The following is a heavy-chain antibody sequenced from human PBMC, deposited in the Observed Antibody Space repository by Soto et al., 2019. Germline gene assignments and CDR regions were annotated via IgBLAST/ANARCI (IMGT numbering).Heavy chain of an antibody. V-gene: IGHV4-30-4*01. CDR1: GGSISSGDYY. D-gene: IGHD6-13*01. CDR3: VRVIFSSSWYLNGMDF. Sequence: SETLSLTCTVSGGSISSGDYYWSWIRQPPGKGLEWIGYIYYSGSTYYNPSLKSRVTISVDTSKNQFSLKLSSVTAADTAVYYCVRVIFSSSWYLNGMDFWGQGSTVTVSS. J-gene: IGHJ6*02. CDR2: IYYSGST.